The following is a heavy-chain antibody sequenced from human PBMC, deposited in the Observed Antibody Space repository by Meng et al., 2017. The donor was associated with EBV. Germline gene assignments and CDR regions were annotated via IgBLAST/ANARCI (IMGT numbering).Heavy chain of an antibody. D-gene: IGHD6-19*01. CDR2: VHYTGST. Sequence: QLQLRESGPGQVKPSETLSLTCTLSVDSISSFYYWGWIRQPPGRGLEWIGSVHYTGSTYYSPSLKSRVTVSVDTSKNQFSLRLTSVTAADTAVYYCARPFPSWQSPRLDPFGAWGQGTLGTVSS. J-gene: IGHJ5*02. V-gene: IGHV4-39*01. CDR1: VDSISSFYY. CDR3: ARPFPSWQSPRLDPFGA.